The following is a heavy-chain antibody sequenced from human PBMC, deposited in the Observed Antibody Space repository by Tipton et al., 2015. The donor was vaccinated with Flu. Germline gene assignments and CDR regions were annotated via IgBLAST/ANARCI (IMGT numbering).Heavy chain of an antibody. CDR2: ISGSGGST. V-gene: IGHV3-23*01. CDR3: ANLHTIFGVVTGG. CDR1: GFTFSSYA. Sequence: GSLRLSCAASGFTFSSYAMSWVRQAPGKGLEWVSAISGSGGSTYYADSVKGRFTISRDNSKNTLYLQMNSLRAEDTAVYYCANLHTIFGVVTGGWGQGTLVTVSS. D-gene: IGHD3-3*01. J-gene: IGHJ4*02.